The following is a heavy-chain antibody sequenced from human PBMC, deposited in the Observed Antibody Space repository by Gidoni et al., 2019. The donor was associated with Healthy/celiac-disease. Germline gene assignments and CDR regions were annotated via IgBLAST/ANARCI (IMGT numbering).Heavy chain of an antibody. Sequence: EVQLVESGGGLIQPGGSTRLSCAASGFTVSSNYMSWVRQAPGKGLEWVSVIYGGGSTYYADSVKGRFTISRDNSKNTLYLQMNSLRAGDTAVYYCARPRGYGDRGFDYWGQGTLVTVSS. CDR1: GFTVSSNY. CDR2: IYGGGST. V-gene: IGHV3-53*01. CDR3: ARPRGYGDRGFDY. D-gene: IGHD4-17*01. J-gene: IGHJ4*02.